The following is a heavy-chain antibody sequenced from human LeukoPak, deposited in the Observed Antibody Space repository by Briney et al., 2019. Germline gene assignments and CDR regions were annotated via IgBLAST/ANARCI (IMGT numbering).Heavy chain of an antibody. CDR2: INHSGST. J-gene: IGHJ4*02. CDR3: ARTLRWKFDY. D-gene: IGHD4-23*01. CDR1: GESFSGYY. V-gene: IGHV4-34*01. Sequence: SETLSLTCAVYGESFSGYYWSWIRQPPGKGLEWIGEINHSGSTNYNPSLKSRVTISVDTSKNQFSLKLSSVTAADTAVYYCARTLRWKFDYWGQGTLVTVSS.